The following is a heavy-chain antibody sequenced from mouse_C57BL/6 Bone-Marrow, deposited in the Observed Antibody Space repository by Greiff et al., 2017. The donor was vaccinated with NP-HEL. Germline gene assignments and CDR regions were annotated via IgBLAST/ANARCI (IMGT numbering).Heavy chain of an antibody. V-gene: IGHV3-6*01. CDR1: GYSITSGYY. J-gene: IGHJ1*03. CDR2: ISYDGSN. Sequence: EVQRVESGPGLVKPSQSLSLTCSVTGYSITSGYYWNWIRQFPGNKLEWMGYISYDGSNNYNPSLKNRISITRDTSKNQFFLKLNSVTTEDTATYYCARERIYYGSSLYWYFDVWGTGTTVTVSS. D-gene: IGHD1-1*01. CDR3: ARERIYYGSSLYWYFDV.